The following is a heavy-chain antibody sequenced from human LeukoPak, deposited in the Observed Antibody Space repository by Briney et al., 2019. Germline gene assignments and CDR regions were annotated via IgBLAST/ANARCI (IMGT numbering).Heavy chain of an antibody. CDR3: ARYLYGVHFDY. Sequence: SETLSLTCAVYGGSFSGYYWSWIRQPPGKGLEWIGEINHSGSTNYNPSLKSRVTISVDTSKNQFSLKLSSVTAADTAVYYCARYLYGVHFDYWGQGTLVTVSS. J-gene: IGHJ4*02. D-gene: IGHD4-17*01. CDR1: GGSFSGYY. CDR2: INHSGST. V-gene: IGHV4-34*01.